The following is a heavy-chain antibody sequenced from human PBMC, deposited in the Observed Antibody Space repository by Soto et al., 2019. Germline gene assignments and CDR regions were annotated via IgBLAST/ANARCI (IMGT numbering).Heavy chain of an antibody. CDR2: IWYDGSNK. V-gene: IGHV3-33*01. J-gene: IGHJ6*02. CDR1: GFTFSSYG. D-gene: IGHD2-2*02. Sequence: GGSLRLSCAASGFTFSSYGMHWVRQAPGKGLEWVAVIWYDGSNKYYADSVKGRFIISRDNSKNTLYLQMNSLGAEDTAVYYCARELGYCSSTSCYKGYYGMDVWGPGTTVTVSS. CDR3: ARELGYCSSTSCYKGYYGMDV.